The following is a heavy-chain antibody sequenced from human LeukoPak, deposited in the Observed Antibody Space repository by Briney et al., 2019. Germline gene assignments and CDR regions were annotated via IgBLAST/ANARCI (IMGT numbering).Heavy chain of an antibody. J-gene: IGHJ5*02. D-gene: IGHD2-15*01. CDR2: INAGNGNT. CDR3: ARENIVVVVAAGRWFDP. Sequence: GASVKVSCKASGYTFTSYAMHWVRQAPGQRLEWMGWINAGNGNTKYSQKFQGRVTITRDTSASTAYMELCSLRSEDTAVYYCARENIVVVVAAGRWFDPWGQGTLVTVSS. CDR1: GYTFTSYA. V-gene: IGHV1-3*01.